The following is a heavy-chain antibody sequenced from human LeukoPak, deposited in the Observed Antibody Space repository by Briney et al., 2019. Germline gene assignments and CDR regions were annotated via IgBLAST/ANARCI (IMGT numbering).Heavy chain of an antibody. D-gene: IGHD2-8*02. CDR3: ARDGGVAPHNWFDP. J-gene: IGHJ5*02. Sequence: SETLSLTCTVSGGSISNYYWSWIRQPPGKGLEWIGYIYYSGSTNYNPSLKSRVTISVDTSKNQFSLKLNSVTAADTAVYYCARDGGVAPHNWFDPWGQGTLVTVSS. CDR2: IYYSGST. CDR1: GGSISNYY. V-gene: IGHV4-59*01.